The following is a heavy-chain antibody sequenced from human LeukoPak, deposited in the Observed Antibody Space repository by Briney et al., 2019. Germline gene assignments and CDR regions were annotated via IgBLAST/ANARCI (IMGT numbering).Heavy chain of an antibody. Sequence: PGGSLRLSCAASGLSFSSYSMNWVRQAPGKGLEWVSFISSSSSYIYYADSVKGRFTISRDNAKNALYLQMNSLRAEDTAVYYCAMCIVVVPTDRPYMDVWGKGTTVTVSS. J-gene: IGHJ6*04. D-gene: IGHD2-2*01. CDR2: ISSSSSYI. V-gene: IGHV3-21*01. CDR3: AMCIVVVPTDRPYMDV. CDR1: GLSFSSYS.